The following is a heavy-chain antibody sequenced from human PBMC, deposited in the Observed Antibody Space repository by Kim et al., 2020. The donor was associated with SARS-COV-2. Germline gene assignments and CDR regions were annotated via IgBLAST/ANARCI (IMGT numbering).Heavy chain of an antibody. CDR3: ARGSAYLGPYSEYFQH. V-gene: IGHV3-30-3*01. D-gene: IGHD3-10*01. CDR1: GFTFSSYA. CDR2: ISYDGSNK. Sequence: GGSLRLSCAASGFTFSSYAMHWVRQAPGKGLEWVAVISYDGSNKYYADSVKGRFTISRDNSKNTLYLQMNSRRAEDTAVYYCARGSAYLGPYSEYFQHWGQGTLVTVSS. J-gene: IGHJ1*01.